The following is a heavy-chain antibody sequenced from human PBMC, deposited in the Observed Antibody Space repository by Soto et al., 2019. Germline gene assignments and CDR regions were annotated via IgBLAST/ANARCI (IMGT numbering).Heavy chain of an antibody. V-gene: IGHV1-18*01. J-gene: IGHJ4*02. CDR1: GYTFASYA. D-gene: IGHD3-22*01. Sequence: ASVKVSCKASGYTFASYAISWMRQAPGQGLEWMGWISAYNGNTNYAQKLQGRVTMTTDTSASTAYMELSSLRSEDTAVYYCARSSGWYYVDYWGQGTRVTVSS. CDR2: ISAYNGNT. CDR3: ARSSGWYYVDY.